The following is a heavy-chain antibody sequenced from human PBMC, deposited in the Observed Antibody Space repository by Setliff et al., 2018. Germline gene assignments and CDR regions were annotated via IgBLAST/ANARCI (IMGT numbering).Heavy chain of an antibody. D-gene: IGHD3-10*01. J-gene: IGHJ4*02. Sequence: ASVKVSCKASGYSFTPYGISWVRQAPGQGLEWMGWMNPYTGKTGFAQKFQGRVTMTRNTSIITAFMELSSLRSEDTAVYYCARRFSSGNYNNLGYWGQGTLVTVSS. CDR2: MNPYTGKT. V-gene: IGHV1-8*01. CDR3: ARRFSSGNYNNLGY. CDR1: GYSFTPYG.